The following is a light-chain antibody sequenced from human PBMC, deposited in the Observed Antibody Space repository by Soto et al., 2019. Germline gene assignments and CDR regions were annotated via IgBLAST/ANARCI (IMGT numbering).Light chain of an antibody. CDR3: QPYGSSRT. CDR1: QSVTSSY. J-gene: IGKJ1*01. Sequence: EIVLTQSPDTGSLWAVEIATLSCGASQSVTSSYLAWYQQKPGQAPRLLIYGASSRATGIPDRFSGSGSGTDFTLTISRLETEDFAVYYCQPYGSSRTFGQGTKVDIK. V-gene: IGKV3-20*01. CDR2: GAS.